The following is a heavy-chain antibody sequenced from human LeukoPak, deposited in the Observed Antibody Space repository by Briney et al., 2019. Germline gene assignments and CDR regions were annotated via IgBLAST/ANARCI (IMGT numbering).Heavy chain of an antibody. V-gene: IGHV3-64*01. D-gene: IGHD1-26*01. CDR3: ARVGEGRYYQYYYMDV. J-gene: IGHJ6*03. Sequence: GGSLRLSCAASGFTLSSYAMHWVRQAPGKGLEYVSAISKNGGNTYYANSVKGRFSISRDNSKNTLYLQMGSLRTEDMAAYYCARVGEGRYYQYYYMDVWGKGTTVTVSS. CDR1: GFTLSSYA. CDR2: ISKNGGNT.